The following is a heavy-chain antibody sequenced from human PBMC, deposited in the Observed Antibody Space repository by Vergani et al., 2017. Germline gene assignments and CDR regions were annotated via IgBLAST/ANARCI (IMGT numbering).Heavy chain of an antibody. Sequence: QVQLQESGPGLVKPSETLSLTCAVSGYSISSGYYWGWIRQPPGKGLEWIGSIYHSGSTYYNPSLKSRVTISVDTSKNQFSLKLSSVTAADTAVYYCARGGGVDCSSTSCQPRHFYYWGQGTLVTVSS. CDR1: GYSISSGYY. J-gene: IGHJ4*02. D-gene: IGHD2-2*01. CDR2: IYHSGST. CDR3: ARGGGVDCSSTSCQPRHFYY. V-gene: IGHV4-38-2*01.